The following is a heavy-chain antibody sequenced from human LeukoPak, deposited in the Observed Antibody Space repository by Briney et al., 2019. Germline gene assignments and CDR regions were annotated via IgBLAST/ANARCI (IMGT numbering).Heavy chain of an antibody. CDR1: GFTFSNDA. Sequence: GGSLRLSCAASGFTFSNDAMSRVRQAPGKGLEWVAGISGSGGSTYYADSVKGRFTISRDNSKNTVNLQMNSLRADDTAVYYCAKTPPYCSGGSCYGGWFDPWGQGALVTVSS. CDR3: AKTPPYCSGGSCYGGWFDP. J-gene: IGHJ5*02. D-gene: IGHD2-15*01. CDR2: ISGSGGST. V-gene: IGHV3-23*01.